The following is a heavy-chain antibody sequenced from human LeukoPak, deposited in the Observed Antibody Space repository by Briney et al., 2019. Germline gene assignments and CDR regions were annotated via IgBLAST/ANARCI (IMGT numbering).Heavy chain of an antibody. CDR2: ISSSSSTI. D-gene: IGHD4-17*01. Sequence: GGSLRLSCAASGFTFSSYGMHWVRQAPGKGLEWVSYISSSSSTIYYADSVKGRFTISRDNAKNSLYLQMNSLRAEDTAVYYCARDRGDYGDYGSFDYWGQGTLVTVSS. CDR1: GFTFSSYG. CDR3: ARDRGDYGDYGSFDY. J-gene: IGHJ4*02. V-gene: IGHV3-48*04.